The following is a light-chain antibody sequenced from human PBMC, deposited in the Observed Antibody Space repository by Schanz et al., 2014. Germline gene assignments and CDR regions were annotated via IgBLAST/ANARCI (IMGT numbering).Light chain of an antibody. CDR1: QSVSSY. Sequence: EIVLTQSPATLSLSPGERATLSCRASQSVSSYLAWYQQKPGQAPRLLIYGASTRASDFPDRFSGSGSGTDFTLTISRLETEDFAVYYCHQYGNSPKTFGQGTKVEIK. CDR2: GAS. J-gene: IGKJ2*01. CDR3: HQYGNSPKT. V-gene: IGKV3-20*01.